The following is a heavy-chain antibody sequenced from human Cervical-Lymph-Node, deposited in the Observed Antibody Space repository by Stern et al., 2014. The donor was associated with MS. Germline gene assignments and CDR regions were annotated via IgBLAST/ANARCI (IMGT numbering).Heavy chain of an antibody. Sequence: QVQLVQSGPGLVKPSQTLSLTCTVSGGSISSSGYYWSWIRQPADKGLEWIGRIHDSGSTYYNPSLKSRVTLSMDPAKNQFSLKLPSVTAADTAVYYCATTRWDLFTWNWFDPWGQGTLVTVSS. CDR2: IHDSGST. V-gene: IGHV4-61*02. D-gene: IGHD1-26*01. J-gene: IGHJ5*02. CDR3: ATTRWDLFTWNWFDP. CDR1: GGSISSSGYY.